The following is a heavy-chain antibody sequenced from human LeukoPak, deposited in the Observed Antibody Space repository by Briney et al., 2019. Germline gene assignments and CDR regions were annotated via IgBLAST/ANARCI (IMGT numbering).Heavy chain of an antibody. Sequence: SVKVSCKASGYTFTGYYMHWVRQAPGQGLEWMGGIIPIFGTANYAQKFQGRVTITADESTSTAYMELSSLRSEDTAVYYCASGGVRGNSWYYFDYWGQGTLVTVSS. CDR2: IIPIFGTA. J-gene: IGHJ4*02. V-gene: IGHV1-69*13. CDR3: ASGGVRGNSWYYFDY. CDR1: GYTFTGYY. D-gene: IGHD4-23*01.